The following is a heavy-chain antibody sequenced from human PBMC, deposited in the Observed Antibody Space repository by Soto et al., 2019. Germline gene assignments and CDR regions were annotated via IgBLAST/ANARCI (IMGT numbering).Heavy chain of an antibody. CDR2: IYSGGST. J-gene: IGHJ4*02. Sequence: EVQLVESGAGLIQPGGSLRLSCAASGFTVSSNYMSWVRQAPGKGLEWVSVIYSGGSTYYADSVKGRFTISRDNSKNTLYLQMNSLGAEDTAVYYCASYDFWSGYYRSDYWGQGTLVTVSS. CDR1: GFTVSSNY. D-gene: IGHD3-3*01. CDR3: ASYDFWSGYYRSDY. V-gene: IGHV3-53*01.